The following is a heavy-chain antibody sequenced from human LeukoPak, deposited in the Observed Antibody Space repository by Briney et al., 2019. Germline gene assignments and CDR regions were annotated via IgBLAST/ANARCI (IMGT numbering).Heavy chain of an antibody. V-gene: IGHV5-51*01. Sequence: GESLQISCKGSGGTFSSYWIAWVRQMSGKGLEWMGSIYPGDSDTRYSPSFQGQVTILVDKSINTAYLQWSSLKASDTAMYYCARRGVGMDVWGQGTTVTVSS. CDR2: IYPGDSDT. D-gene: IGHD6-25*01. J-gene: IGHJ6*02. CDR1: GGTFSSYW. CDR3: ARRGVGMDV.